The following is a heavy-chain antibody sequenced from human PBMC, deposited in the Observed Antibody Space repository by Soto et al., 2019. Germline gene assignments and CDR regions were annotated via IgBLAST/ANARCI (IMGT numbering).Heavy chain of an antibody. CDR2: ISGSGGST. V-gene: IGHV3-23*01. D-gene: IGHD3-22*01. CDR1: GFTFSSYA. Sequence: PGGSLRLSCXASGFTFSSYAMSWVRQAPGKGLEWVSTISGSGGSTYYADSVKGRFTISRDNSKNTLYLQMNSLRAEDTVVYYCAKATYYYDSSGYFPFDYWGQGTLVTVS. J-gene: IGHJ4*02. CDR3: AKATYYYDSSGYFPFDY.